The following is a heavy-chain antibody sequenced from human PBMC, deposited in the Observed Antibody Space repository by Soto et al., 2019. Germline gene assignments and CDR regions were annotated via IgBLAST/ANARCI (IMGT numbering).Heavy chain of an antibody. D-gene: IGHD3-10*01. CDR3: ARDGILWFGEFSHFDY. V-gene: IGHV1-3*01. J-gene: IGHJ4*02. CDR1: GYTFTSYA. CDR2: INAGNGNT. Sequence: ASVKVSCKASGYTFTSYAMHWVRQAPGQRLEWMGWINAGNGNTKYSQKFQGRVTITRDTSASTAYMELSSLRSEDTAVYYCARDGILWFGEFSHFDYWGQGTLVTVYS.